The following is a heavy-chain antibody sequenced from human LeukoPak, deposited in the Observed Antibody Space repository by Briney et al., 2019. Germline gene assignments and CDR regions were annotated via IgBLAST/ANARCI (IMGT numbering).Heavy chain of an antibody. D-gene: IGHD6-6*01. CDR3: ARAIAARFDY. CDR2: NYYSGST. Sequence: PSETLSLTCTVSGGSISSSSYYWGWIRQPPGKGLEWIVSNYYSGSTYYNPSLKSRVTISVDTSKNQFSLKLSSVTAADTAVYHCARAIAARFDYWGQGTLVTVSS. V-gene: IGHV4-39*01. J-gene: IGHJ4*02. CDR1: GGSISSSSYY.